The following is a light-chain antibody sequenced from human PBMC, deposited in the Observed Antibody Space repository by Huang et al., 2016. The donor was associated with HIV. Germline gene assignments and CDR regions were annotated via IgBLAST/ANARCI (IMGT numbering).Light chain of an antibody. CDR2: DAS. J-gene: IGKJ4*01. CDR3: QQHHSWLT. V-gene: IGKV3-11*01. Sequence: IVLTQSPATLSWYLGERVTLSCRASQSISNHLAWYQQRPGQAPRLLIYDASSRVAGVPARFSGSGSGTDFTLTISSLEPEDFALYYCQQHHSWLTFGGGTKVEVK. CDR1: QSISNH.